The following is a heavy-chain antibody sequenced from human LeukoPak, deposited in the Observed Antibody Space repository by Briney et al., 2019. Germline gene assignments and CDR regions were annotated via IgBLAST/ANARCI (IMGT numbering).Heavy chain of an antibody. Sequence: PSETLSLTCIVSGGSIGGYYWSWIRQPPGKGLEWIGYIYYSGSAKYNPSLKSRVSFSVDTSKNQFSLRLTSVTAADTAVYYCAKYRQGTSGNDYWGQGTLVTVSS. CDR1: GGSIGGYY. CDR3: AKYRQGTSGNDY. J-gene: IGHJ4*02. D-gene: IGHD2-8*01. CDR2: IYYSGSA. V-gene: IGHV4-59*01.